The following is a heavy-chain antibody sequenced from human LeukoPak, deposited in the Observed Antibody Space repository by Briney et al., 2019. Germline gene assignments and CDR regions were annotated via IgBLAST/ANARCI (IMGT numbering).Heavy chain of an antibody. J-gene: IGHJ4*02. V-gene: IGHV1-8*01. CDR2: MNPNSGNT. CDR3: ARGTTGYSSGWYGIR. Sequence: ASVKVSCKASGCTFTSYDINWVRQATGQGLEWMGWMNPNSGNTGYAQKFQGRVTMTRNTSISTVYMELSSLRSEDTALYYCARGTTGYSSGWYGIRWGQGTLVTVSS. D-gene: IGHD6-19*01. CDR1: GCTFTSYD.